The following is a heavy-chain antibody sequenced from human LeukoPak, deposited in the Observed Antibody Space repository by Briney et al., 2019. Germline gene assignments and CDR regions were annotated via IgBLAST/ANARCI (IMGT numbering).Heavy chain of an antibody. CDR1: GNTFTIYW. D-gene: IGHD2-15*01. Sequence: GESLKISCKASGNTFTIYWIAWVRQMPGKGLELMGIIYPDDSDTRYSPSFQGQVTISADKSITAAYLQWSSLKASDTAMYYCARGYCSGDNCYGDAFDIWGQGTMVTVSS. CDR2: IYPDDSDT. CDR3: ARGYCSGDNCYGDAFDI. V-gene: IGHV5-51*01. J-gene: IGHJ3*02.